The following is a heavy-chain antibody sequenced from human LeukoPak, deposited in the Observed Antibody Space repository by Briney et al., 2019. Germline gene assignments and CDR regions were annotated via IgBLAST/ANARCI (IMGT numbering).Heavy chain of an antibody. D-gene: IGHD3-10*01. CDR2: IYSGGST. V-gene: IGHV3-53*04. CDR3: ARLLWFGENVFDY. J-gene: IGHJ4*02. CDR1: GFTVSSNY. Sequence: PGGSLRLSCAASGFTVSSNYMSWVRQAPGKGLEWVSVIYSGGSTYYADSVKGRFTISRHNSKSTLYLQMNSLRAEDTAVYYCARLLWFGENVFDYWGQGTLVTVSS.